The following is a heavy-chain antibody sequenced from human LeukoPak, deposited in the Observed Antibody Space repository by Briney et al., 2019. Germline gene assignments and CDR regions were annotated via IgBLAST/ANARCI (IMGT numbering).Heavy chain of an antibody. CDR2: IYSSGIT. J-gene: IGHJ1*01. CDR1: GGSISNYY. CDR3: ARSRYSSGGALYGF. V-gene: IGHV4-59*01. D-gene: IGHD6-19*01. Sequence: SETLSLTCSVSGGSISNYYWSWIRQPPGKGLEWIGYIYSSGITDYTPSLKSRVTISADTSNNQFSLDLSSVTAADTAVYYCARSRYSSGGALYGFWGQGTLVSVSS.